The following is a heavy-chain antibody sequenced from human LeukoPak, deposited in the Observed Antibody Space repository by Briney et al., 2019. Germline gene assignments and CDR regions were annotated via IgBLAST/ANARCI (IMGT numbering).Heavy chain of an antibody. V-gene: IGHV3-43*01. Sequence: GGSLRLSCTASGFNFYRFTMHWVRQSPGKGLEWVSFIGRDGRVTSYADSVKGRFTISRDNAKNSLYLQMNSLRAEDTALYYCARERRWYGDYEWSPDYWGQGTLVTVSS. D-gene: IGHD4-17*01. J-gene: IGHJ4*02. CDR1: GFNFYRFT. CDR2: IGRDGRVT. CDR3: ARERRWYGDYEWSPDY.